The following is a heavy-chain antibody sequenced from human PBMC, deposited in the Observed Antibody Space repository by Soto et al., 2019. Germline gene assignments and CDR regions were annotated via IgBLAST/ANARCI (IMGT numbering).Heavy chain of an antibody. Sequence: GGSLRLSCAASGFTFSDYDMSWIRQAPGKGLEWVSHISSSGSTKYYADSVKGRFTISRDNAKNSLYLQMNSLRADDTAVYYCARYCSDGSCSDYWGQGTLVTVSS. V-gene: IGHV3-11*01. D-gene: IGHD2-15*01. CDR3: ARYCSDGSCSDY. J-gene: IGHJ4*02. CDR2: ISSSGSTK. CDR1: GFTFSDYD.